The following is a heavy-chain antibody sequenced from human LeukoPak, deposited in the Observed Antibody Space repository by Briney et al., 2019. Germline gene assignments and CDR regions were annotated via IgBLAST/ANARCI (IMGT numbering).Heavy chain of an antibody. CDR3: AKATTRGSITIFGVVTKGVYYFDY. D-gene: IGHD3-3*01. V-gene: IGHV3-23*01. Sequence: GGSLRLSCAASGFTLSSYGMSWVRQAPGKGLEWVSAITATSSSTHDADSVQGRFTISRDNSKNTLYLQMNSLRAEDTAVYYCAKATTRGSITIFGVVTKGVYYFDYWGQGTLVTVSS. CDR1: GFTLSSYG. J-gene: IGHJ4*02. CDR2: ITATSSST.